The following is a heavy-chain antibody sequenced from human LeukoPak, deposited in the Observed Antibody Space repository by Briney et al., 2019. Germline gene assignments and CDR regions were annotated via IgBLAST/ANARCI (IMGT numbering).Heavy chain of an antibody. V-gene: IGHV3-30*04. CDR1: GFTFGSYA. CDR2: ISYDGSNK. Sequence: GGSLRLSCAASGFTFGSYAMHWVRQAPGKGLEWVAVISYDGSNKYYADSVKGRFTISRDNSKNTLYLQMNSLRAEDTAVYYCAREYKEPQDIVVVVAAEPAFDIWGQGTMVTVSS. D-gene: IGHD2-15*01. J-gene: IGHJ3*02. CDR3: AREYKEPQDIVVVVAAEPAFDI.